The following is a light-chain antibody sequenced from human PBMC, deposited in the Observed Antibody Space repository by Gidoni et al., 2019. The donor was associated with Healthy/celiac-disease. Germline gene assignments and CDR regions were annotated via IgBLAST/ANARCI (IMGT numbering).Light chain of an antibody. Sequence: DIVLTQSPASLAVSLGERATINCKSSQSVLYSSNNKNYLAWYQQKPGQPPKLLIYWASTRESGVPDRFSGSGSGTDFTLTISSLQAEDVAVYYCQQDYSTPLTFXGXTKVEIK. CDR2: WAS. CDR3: QQDYSTPLT. V-gene: IGKV4-1*01. CDR1: QSVLYSSNNKNY. J-gene: IGKJ4*01.